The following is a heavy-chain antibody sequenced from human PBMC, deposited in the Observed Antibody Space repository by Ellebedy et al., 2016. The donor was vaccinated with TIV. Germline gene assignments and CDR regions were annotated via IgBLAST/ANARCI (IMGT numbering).Heavy chain of an antibody. D-gene: IGHD3-3*01. Sequence: GSLRLSXTVSGGSISSYYWSWIRQPPGKGLEWIGYIYYSGSTNYNPSLKSRVTISVDTSKNQFSLKLSSVTAADTAVYYCARLPLSTSPYYDFWSGYSDDWFDPWGQGTLVTVSS. J-gene: IGHJ5*02. CDR2: IYYSGST. CDR1: GGSISSYY. V-gene: IGHV4-59*08. CDR3: ARLPLSTSPYYDFWSGYSDDWFDP.